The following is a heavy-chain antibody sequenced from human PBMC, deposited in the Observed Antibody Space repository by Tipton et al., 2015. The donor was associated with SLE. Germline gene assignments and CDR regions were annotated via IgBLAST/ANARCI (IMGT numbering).Heavy chain of an antibody. V-gene: IGHV4-59*08. D-gene: IGHD6-6*01. CDR1: GGSISSHY. CDR2: IYYSGST. Sequence: TLSLTCTVSGGSISSHYWSWIRQPPGKGLEWIGYIYYSGSTYYNPALKSRVTISVDTSKNQFSLKLSSVTAADTAVYYCASRGDSSSSLAFDIWGQGTMVTVSS. J-gene: IGHJ3*02. CDR3: ASRGDSSSSLAFDI.